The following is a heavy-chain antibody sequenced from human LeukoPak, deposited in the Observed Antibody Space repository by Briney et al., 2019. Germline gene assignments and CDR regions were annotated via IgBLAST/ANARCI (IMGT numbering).Heavy chain of an antibody. Sequence: TGGSLRLSCAASGFTFSSYGMHWVRQAPGKGLEWVAFIRYDGGNKYYADSVKGRFTISRDNSKNTLYLQMNSLRAEDTAVYYCAKGGEGVVPAALPPDYWGQGTLVTVSS. V-gene: IGHV3-30*02. CDR1: GFTFSSYG. D-gene: IGHD2-2*01. CDR3: AKGGEGVVPAALPPDY. J-gene: IGHJ4*02. CDR2: IRYDGGNK.